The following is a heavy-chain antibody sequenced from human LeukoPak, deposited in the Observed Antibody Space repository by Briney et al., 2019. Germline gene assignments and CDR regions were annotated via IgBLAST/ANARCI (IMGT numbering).Heavy chain of an antibody. CDR2: IDPSDSET. Sequence: KPGESLKISCKASGYSFTSYWIGWVRQMPGKGLEWMGIIDPSDSETRYTPSFQGQATISVDKSLTTADLQWNSLKASDTAIYYCARQTAMGRSGDYWGQGTLVTVSS. D-gene: IGHD5-18*01. J-gene: IGHJ4*02. CDR1: GYSFTSYW. V-gene: IGHV5-51*01. CDR3: ARQTAMGRSGDY.